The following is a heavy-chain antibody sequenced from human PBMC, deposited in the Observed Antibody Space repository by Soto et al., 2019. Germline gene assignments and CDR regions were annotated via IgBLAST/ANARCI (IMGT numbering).Heavy chain of an antibody. J-gene: IGHJ5*02. D-gene: IGHD6-13*01. CDR3: ARDYASSSPNNWFDP. CDR1: GGTFSSYA. Sequence: QVQLVQSGAEVKKPGSSVKVSCKASGGTFSSYAISWVRQAPGQGLEWRDAIIPIFGTANYAQKFQGRVTITADQSTSTAYMELSSVRSDDTSVYYCARDYASSSPNNWFDPWVQGTLVTVSS. V-gene: IGHV1-69*01. CDR2: IIPIFGTA.